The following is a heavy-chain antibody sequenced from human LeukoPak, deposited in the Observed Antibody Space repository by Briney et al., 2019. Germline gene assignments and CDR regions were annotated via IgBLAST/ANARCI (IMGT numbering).Heavy chain of an antibody. CDR3: AREKRAMVIDY. D-gene: IGHD5-18*01. V-gene: IGHV4-38-2*02. CDR1: GYSISSGYY. CDR2: IYHSGST. Sequence: SETLSLTCTVSGYSISSGYYWAWIRQPPGKGLEWIGSIYHSGSTFYNPSLQSRLTISVDTSRNQFSLKLSSVTAADTAVCYCAREKRAMVIDYWGQGTLVTVSS. J-gene: IGHJ4*02.